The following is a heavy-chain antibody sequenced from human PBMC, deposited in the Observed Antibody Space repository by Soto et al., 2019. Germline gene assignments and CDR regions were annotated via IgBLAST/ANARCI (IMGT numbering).Heavy chain of an antibody. Sequence: PGGSLRLSCGASGFTVGSSDMTWVRHVPGKGLEWVSVMYAGGTTYYANSVKGRFTFSRDNSKNMMYLQMNNLRAEDTAMYYCAREFRDGSNTRLAFDPWGQGTLVTVSS. CDR3: AREFRDGSNTRLAFDP. D-gene: IGHD6-6*01. CDR1: GFTVGSSD. J-gene: IGHJ5*02. V-gene: IGHV3-66*01. CDR2: MYAGGTT.